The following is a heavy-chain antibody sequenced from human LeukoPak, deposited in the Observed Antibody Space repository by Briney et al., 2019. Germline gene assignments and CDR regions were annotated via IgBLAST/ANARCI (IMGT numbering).Heavy chain of an antibody. CDR2: ISYDGSNK. Sequence: GGSLRLSCAASGFTFSSYAMRWVRQAPGKGLEWVAVISYDGSNKYYADSVKGRFTISRDNSKNTLYLQMSSLRAEDTAVYYCAKAHLSDYGDYVRFHYNGMDVWGQGTTVSVSS. D-gene: IGHD4-17*01. J-gene: IGHJ6*02. CDR1: GFTFSSYA. V-gene: IGHV3-30-3*01. CDR3: AKAHLSDYGDYVRFHYNGMDV.